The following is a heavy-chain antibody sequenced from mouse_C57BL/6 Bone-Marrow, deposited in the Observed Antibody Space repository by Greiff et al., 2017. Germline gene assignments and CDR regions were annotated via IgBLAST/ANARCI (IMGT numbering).Heavy chain of an antibody. V-gene: IGHV14-4*01. Sequence: EVQLQQSGAELVRPGASVKLSCTASGFNIKDAYMHWVKQRPEQGLEWIGWIDPENGDTEYASKFQGKATITADTSSNTAYLQRSSLTSEDTAVYYWTTLDYGSSYAMDYWGQGTSVTVSA. CDR2: IDPENGDT. J-gene: IGHJ4*01. CDR1: GFNIKDAY. D-gene: IGHD1-1*01. CDR3: TTLDYGSSYAMDY.